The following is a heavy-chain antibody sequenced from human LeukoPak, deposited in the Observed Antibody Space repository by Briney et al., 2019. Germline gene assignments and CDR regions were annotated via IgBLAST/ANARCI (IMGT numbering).Heavy chain of an antibody. CDR1: GGTFSSYA. CDR2: IIPIFGTA. CDR3: ARDPHSYSSSWYFHY. Sequence: SVKVSCKASGGTFSSYAISWVRQAPGQGLEWMGGIIPIFGTANYAQKFQGRVTITADESTSTAYMELSSLRSEDTAVYYCARDPHSYSSSWYFHYWGQGTLVTVSS. V-gene: IGHV1-69*13. J-gene: IGHJ4*02. D-gene: IGHD6-13*01.